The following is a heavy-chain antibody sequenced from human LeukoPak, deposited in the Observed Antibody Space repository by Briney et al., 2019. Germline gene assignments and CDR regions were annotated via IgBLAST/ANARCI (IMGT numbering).Heavy chain of an antibody. CDR3: ARSGYHYDSSYMDV. D-gene: IGHD3-22*01. Sequence: HPGGSLRLSCAASGFTFSSYAMSWVRQAPGKGLEWVANIKRDRSEKYYVESVKGRFTISRDNAKNSLYLQMSSLRAEDTAVYYCARSGYHYDSSYMDVWGKGTTVTVSS. CDR2: IKRDRSEK. J-gene: IGHJ6*03. V-gene: IGHV3-7*01. CDR1: GFTFSSYA.